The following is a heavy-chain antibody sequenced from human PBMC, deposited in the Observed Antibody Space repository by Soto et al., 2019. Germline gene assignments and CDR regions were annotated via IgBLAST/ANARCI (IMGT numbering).Heavy chain of an antibody. CDR2: ISSSGSTI. V-gene: IGHV3-48*03. CDR1: GFTFSSYE. D-gene: IGHD6-13*01. J-gene: IGHJ3*02. Sequence: GGSLRLSCAASGFTFSSYEMNWVRQAPGKGLEWVSYISSSGSTIYYSDSVKGRFTISRDNAKNSLYLQMYSLRAEDTAVYYCARSGYSSSWYFAFDIWGQGTMVTVSS. CDR3: ARSGYSSSWYFAFDI.